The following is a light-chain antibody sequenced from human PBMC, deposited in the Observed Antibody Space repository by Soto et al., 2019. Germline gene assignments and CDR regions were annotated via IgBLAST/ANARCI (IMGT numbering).Light chain of an antibody. CDR1: QRISNY. CDR3: QQSYNSPPYT. V-gene: IGKV1-39*01. CDR2: AAS. Sequence: DIQMTQSPSSLSASVGDRVTITCRASQRISNYLNWYQQKPGKAPKLLIYAASTLRSGVRSRLSGSTSSTDFTLTISSLQPEEFATYYCQQSYNSPPYTCGQGTKLEIK. J-gene: IGKJ2*01.